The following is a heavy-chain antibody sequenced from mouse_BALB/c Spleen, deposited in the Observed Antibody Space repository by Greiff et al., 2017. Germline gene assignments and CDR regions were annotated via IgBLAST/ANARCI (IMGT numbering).Heavy chain of an antibody. CDR1: GYTFPNFW. Sequence: QVQVAPSGAGLVRPGTSGKISFKASGYTFPNFWLGWVKQRPGHGLEWIGYIFPGGGYTNYNEKFKGKATLTADTSSSTAYMQLSSLTSEDSAVYFCAARGAMDYWGQGTSVTVSS. CDR3: AARGAMDY. V-gene: IGHV1-63*02. J-gene: IGHJ4*01. CDR2: IFPGGGYT.